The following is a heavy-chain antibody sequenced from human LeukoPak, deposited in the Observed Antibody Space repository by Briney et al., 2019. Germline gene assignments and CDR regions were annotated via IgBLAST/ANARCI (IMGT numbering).Heavy chain of an antibody. D-gene: IGHD3-3*02. V-gene: IGHV4-4*07. CDR1: GGSISSYY. Sequence: SETLSLTCTVSGGSISSYYWSWIRQPAGKGLEWIGRIYTSGSTNYNPSLKSRVTMSVDTSKNQFPLKLSSVTAADTAVYYCARDRHFAPIFDYWGQGTLVTVSS. CDR2: IYTSGST. CDR3: ARDRHFAPIFDY. J-gene: IGHJ4*02.